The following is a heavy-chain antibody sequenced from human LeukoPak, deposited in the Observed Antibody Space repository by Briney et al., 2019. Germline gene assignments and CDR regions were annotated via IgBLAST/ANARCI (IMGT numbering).Heavy chain of an antibody. CDR3: ARDIGSGSYY. CDR2: INPNSGDT. Sequence: GASVKVSCKASGYTFTGYYIHWVRQAPGQGLEWMGWINPNSGDTNYAQKFQGRVTMTRDTSTNTAYMELSRLRSDDTAVYYCARDIGSGSYYWGQGTLVTVSS. J-gene: IGHJ4*02. V-gene: IGHV1-2*02. D-gene: IGHD3-10*01. CDR1: GYTFTGYY.